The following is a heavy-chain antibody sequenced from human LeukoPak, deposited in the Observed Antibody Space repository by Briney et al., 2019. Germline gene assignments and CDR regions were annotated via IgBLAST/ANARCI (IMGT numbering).Heavy chain of an antibody. CDR2: IYYSGST. CDR1: GGSFSSYY. CDR3: ARHSGSSPHYFDY. D-gene: IGHD1-26*01. Sequence: PSETLSLTCTVAGGSFSSYYWSWLRQPPGKGLEWIGFIYYSGSTHYKSALKSRVTISVDTSKNQFSLRLTSVTAADTAVYYCARHSGSSPHYFDYWGQGTLVTVSS. J-gene: IGHJ4*02. V-gene: IGHV4-59*08.